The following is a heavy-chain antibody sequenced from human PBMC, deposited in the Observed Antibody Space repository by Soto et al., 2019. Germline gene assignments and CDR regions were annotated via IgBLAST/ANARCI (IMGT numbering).Heavy chain of an antibody. CDR3: ARESYDF. J-gene: IGHJ4*02. Sequence: GASVKVSCKASGYTFTGYYMHWVRQAPGQXLEXXGXXNXXSXXTNYAQKFQGRVTMTRDTSISTAYMELRRLRSDDTAVYYCARESYDFWGQGTLVTVSS. V-gene: IGHV1-2*02. D-gene: IGHD3-3*01. CDR1: GYTFTGYY. CDR2: XNXXSXXT.